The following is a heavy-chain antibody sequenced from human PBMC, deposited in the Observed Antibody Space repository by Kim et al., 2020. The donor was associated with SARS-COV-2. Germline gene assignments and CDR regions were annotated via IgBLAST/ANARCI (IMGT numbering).Heavy chain of an antibody. V-gene: IGHV3-11*06. D-gene: IGHD3-9*01. CDR2: ISSSSSYT. CDR3: ASESGILTNTGAFDY. CDR1: GFTFSDYY. J-gene: IGHJ4*02. Sequence: GGSLRLSCAASGFTFSDYYMSWIRQAPGKGLEWVSYISSSSSYTNYADSVKGRFTISRDNAKNSLYLQMNSLRAEDTAVYYCASESGILTNTGAFDYWGQGTLVTVSS.